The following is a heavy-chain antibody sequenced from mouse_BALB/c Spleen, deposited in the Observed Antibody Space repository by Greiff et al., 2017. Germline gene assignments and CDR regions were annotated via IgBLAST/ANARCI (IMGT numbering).Heavy chain of an antibody. CDR3: AREALLAWFAY. CDR2: IWAGGST. CDR1: GFSLTSYG. J-gene: IGHJ3*01. Sequence: VKLQESGPGLVAPSQSLSITCTVSGFSLTSYGVHWVRQPPGKGLEWLGVIWAGGSTNYNSALMSRLSISKDNSKSQVFLKMNSLQTDDTAMYYCAREALLAWFAYWGQGTLVTVSA. V-gene: IGHV2-9*02. D-gene: IGHD1-1*01.